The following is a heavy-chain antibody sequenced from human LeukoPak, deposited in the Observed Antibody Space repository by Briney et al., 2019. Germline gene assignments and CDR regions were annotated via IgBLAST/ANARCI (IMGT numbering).Heavy chain of an antibody. CDR3: ARDDSSGYYTRFDP. D-gene: IGHD3-22*01. CDR2: IYYSGST. CDR1: GGSISSSSYY. V-gene: IGHV4-39*01. J-gene: IGHJ5*02. Sequence: SETLSLTCTVSGGSISSSSYYWGWIRQPPGKGLEWIGSIYYSGSTYYNPSLKSRVTISVDTSKNQFSLKLSSVTAADTAVHYFARDDSSGYYTRFDPWGQGTLVTVSS.